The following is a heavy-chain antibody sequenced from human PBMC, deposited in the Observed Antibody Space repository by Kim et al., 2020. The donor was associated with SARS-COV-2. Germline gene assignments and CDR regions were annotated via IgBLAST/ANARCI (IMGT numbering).Heavy chain of an antibody. CDR3: ARDLSGSNDALDI. CDR1: GFAFSNYW. Sequence: GGSLRLSCAASGFAFSNYWMSWVRQAPGKWLESVANIKQDGSEKFYVDSVKGRFTVSRDNAENSLYLQMNGLRAEDTAVYYCARDLSGSNDALDIWCQGTMVSVSS. V-gene: IGHV3-7*03. CDR2: IKQDGSEK. J-gene: IGHJ3*02. D-gene: IGHD1-26*01.